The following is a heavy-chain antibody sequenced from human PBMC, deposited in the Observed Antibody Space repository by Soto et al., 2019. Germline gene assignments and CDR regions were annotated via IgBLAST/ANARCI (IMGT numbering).Heavy chain of an antibody. CDR2: THYSGAT. Sequence: PSETLSLTCTVSGGSLSSYDYYWSWFRQSPGKGLEWIGYTHYSGATYYNPSLKSRLAISLDTSRSQFSLRLGSVTAADTAVYFCAARPYCDFYGGHSTFYVGSWGQGTKVTVSS. V-gene: IGHV4-30-4*01. CDR3: AARPYCDFYGGHSTFYVGS. CDR1: GGSLSSYDYY. J-gene: IGHJ5*02. D-gene: IGHD3-3*01.